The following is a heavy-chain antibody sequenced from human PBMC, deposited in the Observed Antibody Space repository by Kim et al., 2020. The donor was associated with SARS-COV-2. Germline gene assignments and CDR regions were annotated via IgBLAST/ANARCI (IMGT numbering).Heavy chain of an antibody. Sequence: GGSLRLSCAASGFTFSSYSMNWVRQAPGKGLEWVSSISSSSSYIYYADSVKGRFTISRDNAKNSLYLQMNSLRAEDTAVYYCAREIGEPRDIVATISGAFDYWGQGTLVTVSS. J-gene: IGHJ4*02. CDR2: ISSSSSYI. D-gene: IGHD5-12*01. CDR1: GFTFSSYS. V-gene: IGHV3-21*01. CDR3: AREIGEPRDIVATISGAFDY.